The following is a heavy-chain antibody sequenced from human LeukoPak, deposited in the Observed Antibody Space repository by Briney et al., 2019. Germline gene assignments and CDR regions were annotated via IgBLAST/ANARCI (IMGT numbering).Heavy chain of an antibody. CDR3: ARRRFSYGDNDAFDI. J-gene: IGHJ3*02. CDR2: IYYSGGT. D-gene: IGHD5-18*01. Sequence: SETLSLTCTVSGGSISSYYWSWIRQPPGKGLEWIGYIYYSGGTNYNPSLESRVTISVDTSTNQFSLKLGSVTAADTAVYYCARRRFSYGDNDAFDIWGQGTMVTVSS. V-gene: IGHV4-59*08. CDR1: GGSISSYY.